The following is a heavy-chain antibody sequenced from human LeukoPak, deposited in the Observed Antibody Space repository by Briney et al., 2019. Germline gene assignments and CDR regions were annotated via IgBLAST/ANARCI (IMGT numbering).Heavy chain of an antibody. CDR3: ARINSGWYFDY. V-gene: IGHV4-59*01. CDR2: VYYSGST. D-gene: IGHD6-19*01. J-gene: IGHJ4*02. Sequence: SETLSLTCTVSGGSISSYSWSWIRQPPGKGLEWIGFVYYSGSTNYNPSLKSRVTISVDRSKNQFSLKLTSVTAEDTAVYYCARINSGWYFDYWGQGTLVTVSS. CDR1: GGSISSYS.